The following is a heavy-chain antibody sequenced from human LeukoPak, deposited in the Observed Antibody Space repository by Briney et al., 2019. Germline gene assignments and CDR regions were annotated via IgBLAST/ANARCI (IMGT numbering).Heavy chain of an antibody. J-gene: IGHJ6*03. CDR3: ARGGVTSAFMDV. CDR2: ITGYNDNT. CDR1: GYTFTDYG. Sequence: ASLKVSCKASGYTFTDYGVTWVRQAPGQGLEWMGWITGYNDNTNYAQTLQGRLTMTADTSTTTSYMELRSLTSDDTAVYYCARGGVTSAFMDVWGKGTTVTVS. V-gene: IGHV1-18*01. D-gene: IGHD4-11*01.